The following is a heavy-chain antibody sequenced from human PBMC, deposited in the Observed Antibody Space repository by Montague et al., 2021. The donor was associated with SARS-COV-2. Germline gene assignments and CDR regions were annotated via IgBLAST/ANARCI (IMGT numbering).Heavy chain of an antibody. V-gene: IGHV4-59*08. J-gene: IGHJ6*02. CDR2: VYYTGST. D-gene: IGHD1-20*01. Sequence: SETLSLTCTVSGGSISTSYWSWIRQPPGKGLEWIGNVYYTGSTNXXPSLRSRVTISGDTAKNQISLNLSSVSLADTAVYYCARLLYHNYMYGIDVWGQGTTVTVS. CDR3: ARLLYHNYMYGIDV. CDR1: GGSISTSY.